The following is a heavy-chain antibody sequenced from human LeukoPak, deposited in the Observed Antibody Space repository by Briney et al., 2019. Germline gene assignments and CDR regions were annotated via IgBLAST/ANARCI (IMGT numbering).Heavy chain of an antibody. D-gene: IGHD5-18*01. J-gene: IGHJ3*02. CDR1: GDSISSYY. CDR3: ARRRYSYGYAFDI. CDR2: VYYDGST. V-gene: IGHV4-59*01. Sequence: PWETLSLTCNVSGDSISSYYWGWIRQPPGKGLDWIGYVYYDGSTNYNPSLKSRVTISVDTSKNQFSLKLSSVTAADTAVYYCARRRYSYGYAFDIWGQGTMVTVSS.